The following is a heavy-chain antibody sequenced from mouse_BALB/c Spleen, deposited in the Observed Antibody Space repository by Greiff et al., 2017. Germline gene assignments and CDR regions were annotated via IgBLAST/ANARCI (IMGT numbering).Heavy chain of an antibody. V-gene: IGHV5-6-5*01. D-gene: IGHD2-4*01. J-gene: IGHJ4*01. Sequence: EVMLVESGGGLVKPGGSLKLSCAASGFTFSSYAMSWVRQTPEKRLEWVASISSGGSTYYPDSVKGRFTISRDNTRNILYLQMSSLRSEDTAMYYCARGDDYGGYYSMDYWGQGTSVTVSS. CDR1: GFTFSSYA. CDR3: ARGDDYGGYYSMDY. CDR2: ISSGGST.